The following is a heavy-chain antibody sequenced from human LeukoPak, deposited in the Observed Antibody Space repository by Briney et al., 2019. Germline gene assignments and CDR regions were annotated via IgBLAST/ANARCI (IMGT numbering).Heavy chain of an antibody. V-gene: IGHV3-66*03. CDR3: ARAPKITIFEDI. CDR1: GFTVSTNH. D-gene: IGHD3-3*01. J-gene: IGHJ3*02. CDR2: IYRSGST. Sequence: GGSLRLSCAASGFTVSTNHMTWVRQAPGKGLEWVSVIYRSGSTYYADSVKGRFTISRDNSKNTLYLQMNSLRAEDTAVYYCARAPKITIFEDIWGQGTMVTVSS.